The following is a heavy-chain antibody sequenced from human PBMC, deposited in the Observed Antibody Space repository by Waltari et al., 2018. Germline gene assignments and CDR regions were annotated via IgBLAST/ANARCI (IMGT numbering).Heavy chain of an antibody. D-gene: IGHD2-15*01. J-gene: IGHJ4*02. Sequence: EVQLLESGGGLVQPGGSLRLSCAGSGFTFSSYVMTWVRQGPGKGLEWVSTMSGSGGSTYYADSVKGRFTISRDNSKNTLYLQMSSLRAEDTAIYYCAKDPQFRGGAFDYWGQGTLVTVSS. V-gene: IGHV3-23*01. CDR3: AKDPQFRGGAFDY. CDR2: MSGSGGST. CDR1: GFTFSSYV.